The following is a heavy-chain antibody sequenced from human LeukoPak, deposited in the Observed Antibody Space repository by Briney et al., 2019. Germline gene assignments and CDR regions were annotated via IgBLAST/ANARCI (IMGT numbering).Heavy chain of an antibody. V-gene: IGHV5-51*01. Sequence: GESLKIPCKGSGYSFTSYWIGWVRQMPGKGLEWMGIIYPGDSDTRYSPSFQGQVTISADKSISTAYLQWSSLKASDSAMYYCARSGDSSGYSSYYCVMDVWGQGTTVTVSS. CDR3: ARSGDSSGYSSYYCVMDV. J-gene: IGHJ6*02. CDR2: IYPGDSDT. D-gene: IGHD3-22*01. CDR1: GYSFTSYW.